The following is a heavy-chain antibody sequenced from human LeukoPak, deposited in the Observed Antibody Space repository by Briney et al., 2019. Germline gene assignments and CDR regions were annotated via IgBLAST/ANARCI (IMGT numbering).Heavy chain of an antibody. J-gene: IGHJ4*02. V-gene: IGHV4-61*01. CDR2: IYYSGST. D-gene: IGHD4-11*01. CDR1: GGSVSSGSYY. Sequence: PSETRSLTCTVSGGSVSSGSYYWSWIRQPPGKGLEWIGYIYYSGSTNYNPSLKSRVTISVDTSKNQFSLKLSSVTAADTAVYYCARDRWGYSNYAGSRWGQGTLVTVSS. CDR3: ARDRWGYSNYAGSR.